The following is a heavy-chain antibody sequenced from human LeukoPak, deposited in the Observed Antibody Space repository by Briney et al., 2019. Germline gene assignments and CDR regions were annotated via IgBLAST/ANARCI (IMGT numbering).Heavy chain of an antibody. D-gene: IGHD3-3*01. J-gene: IGHJ4*02. CDR2: INHSGST. CDR1: GGSSSGYY. V-gene: IGHV4-34*01. Sequence: SETLSLTCAVYGGSSSGYYWSWIRQPPGKGLEWIGEINHSGSTNYNPSLKSRVTISVDTSKYQFSLKLSSVTAADTAVYYCARGRGQRYYDFWSGTYYFDYWGQGTLVTVSS. CDR3: ARGRGQRYYDFWSGTYYFDY.